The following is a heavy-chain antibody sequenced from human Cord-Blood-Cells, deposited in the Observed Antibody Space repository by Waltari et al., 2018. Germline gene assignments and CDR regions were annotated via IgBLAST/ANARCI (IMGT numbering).Heavy chain of an antibody. D-gene: IGHD5-12*01. V-gene: IGHV1-69*06. J-gene: IGHJ6*02. CDR2: IIPSLGTA. CDR3: ARASRGYSGYGYYYYGMDV. Sequence: QVQLVQSGAEVKKPGSSVKVSCKASGGTCSSYAISWVRQAPGHGLEWMGGIIPSLGTANYAQKLQGRVTITADKSTSTAYRELSSLRSEDTAVYYCARASRGYSGYGYYYYGMDVWGQGTTVTVSS. CDR1: GGTCSSYA.